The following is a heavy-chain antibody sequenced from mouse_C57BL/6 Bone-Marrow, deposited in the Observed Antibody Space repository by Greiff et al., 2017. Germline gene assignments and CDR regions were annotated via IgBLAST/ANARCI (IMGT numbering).Heavy chain of an antibody. D-gene: IGHD2-1*01. J-gene: IGHJ2*01. V-gene: IGHV1-54*01. CDR2: INPGSGGT. CDR3: ARGRGNFYVDY. CDR1: GYAFTNYL. Sequence: VQLQQSGAELVRPGTSVKVSCKASGYAFTNYLIEWVKQRPGQGLEWIGVINPGSGGTNYNEKFKGKATLTADKSSSTAYMQLSSLTSEDSAVYFCARGRGNFYVDYWGQGTTLTVSS.